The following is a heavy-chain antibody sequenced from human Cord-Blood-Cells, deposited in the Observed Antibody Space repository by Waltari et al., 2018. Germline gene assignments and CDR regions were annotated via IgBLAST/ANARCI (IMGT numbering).Heavy chain of an antibody. V-gene: IGHV4-34*01. CDR2: INHSGST. CDR3: ARGAIFGTAVGAFDI. J-gene: IGHJ3*02. CDR1: GGSFSGYY. D-gene: IGHD3-3*01. Sequence: QVQLQQWGAGLLKPSETLSLTCAVYGGSFSGYYWSWIRQPPGKGLEWIGEINHSGSTNYNPSLKSRVTISVDTSKNQFSLKLSSVTAADTAVYYCARGAIFGTAVGAFDIWGQWTMVTVSS.